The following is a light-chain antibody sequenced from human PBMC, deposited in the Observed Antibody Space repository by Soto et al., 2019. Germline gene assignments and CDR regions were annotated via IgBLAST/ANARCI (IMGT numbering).Light chain of an antibody. CDR1: QSVSSSY. V-gene: IGKV3-20*01. CDR3: QQHVRSPRT. J-gene: IGKJ2*01. Sequence: EIVLTQSPGTLSLSPGERATLSCRASQSVSSSYLAWYQQRRGQAPRLLIYGATSRATGIPDRFSGSGSGTDFTLTISRLEPEDFAVYYCQQHVRSPRTFGQGTKVEIK. CDR2: GAT.